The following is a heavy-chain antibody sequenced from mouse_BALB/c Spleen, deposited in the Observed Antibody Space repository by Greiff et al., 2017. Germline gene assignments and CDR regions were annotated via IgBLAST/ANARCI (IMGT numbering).Heavy chain of an antibody. CDR1: GFTFSSYT. Sequence: EVKLVESGGGLVQPGGSLKLSCAASGFTFSSYTMSWVRQTPEKRLEWVAYISNGGGSTYYPDTVKGRFTISRDNAKNTLYLQMSSLKSEDTAMYYCARQGSSYYAMDYWGQGTSVTVSS. CDR3: ARQGSSYYAMDY. D-gene: IGHD1-1*01. CDR2: ISNGGGST. V-gene: IGHV5-12-2*01. J-gene: IGHJ4*01.